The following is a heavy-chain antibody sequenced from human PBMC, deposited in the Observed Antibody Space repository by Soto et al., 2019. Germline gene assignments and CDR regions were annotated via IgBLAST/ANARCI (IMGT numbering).Heavy chain of an antibody. V-gene: IGHV3-30-3*01. Sequence: QVQLLESGGGMVQPGRSLRLSCAASGLTFSASVMHWVRQAPGKGLEWIAVISSDDTIKIYADSVKGRFTISRDNSKNTLFLEMNSLTAGDTAVYYCAREENSSGKAGTFQHWGQGTLVTVSA. J-gene: IGHJ1*01. D-gene: IGHD3-22*01. CDR2: ISSDDTIK. CDR3: AREENSSGKAGTFQH. CDR1: GLTFSASV.